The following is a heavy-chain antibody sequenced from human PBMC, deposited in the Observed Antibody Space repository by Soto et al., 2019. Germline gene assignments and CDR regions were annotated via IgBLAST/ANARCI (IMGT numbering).Heavy chain of an antibody. Sequence: GPTLVNRTQPLILTFTFSGFSLTTNDVGVGWIRQPPGKALEWLAVIYWDDDKRYSPSLKSRLTITKDTSKNQVVLTMTNMDPADTATYFCAHSRYSISSFDYWGQGTLVTVSS. D-gene: IGHD6-6*01. CDR2: IYWDDDK. CDR1: GFSLTTNDVG. V-gene: IGHV2-5*02. J-gene: IGHJ4*02. CDR3: AHSRYSISSFDY.